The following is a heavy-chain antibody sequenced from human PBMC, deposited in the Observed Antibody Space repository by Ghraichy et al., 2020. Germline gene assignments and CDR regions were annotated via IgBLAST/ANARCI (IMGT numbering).Heavy chain of an antibody. V-gene: IGHV3-21*01. CDR1: GFTFSSYS. D-gene: IGHD5-12*01. J-gene: IGHJ4*02. CDR2: ISSSSSYI. Sequence: LSLTCAASGFTFSSYSMNWVRQAPGKGLEWVSSISSSSSYIYYADSVKGRFTISRDNAKNSLYLQMNSLRAEDTAVYYCARDRMYGYSGYRDYWGQGTLVTVSS. CDR3: ARDRMYGYSGYRDY.